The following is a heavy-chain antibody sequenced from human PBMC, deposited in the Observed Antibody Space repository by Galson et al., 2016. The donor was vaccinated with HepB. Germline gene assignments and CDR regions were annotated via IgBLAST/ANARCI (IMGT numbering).Heavy chain of an antibody. V-gene: IGHV4-59*11. Sequence: SETLSLTCTVSGGSISGHHWSWIRQPPGKGLEWIGYISYSGSTSYSPSLKSRVTMSIDMSKNQLSLKLSSVTAADTAVYYCARVGPGGFGAYVVGYFDYWGQGTLVTVSS. CDR3: ARVGPGGFGAYVVGYFDY. CDR2: ISYSGST. CDR1: GGSISGHH. J-gene: IGHJ4*02. D-gene: IGHD5-12*01.